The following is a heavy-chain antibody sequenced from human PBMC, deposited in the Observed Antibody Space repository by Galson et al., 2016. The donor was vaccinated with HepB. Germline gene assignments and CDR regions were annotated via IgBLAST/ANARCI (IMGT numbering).Heavy chain of an antibody. CDR1: GFTFSIQA. Sequence: SLRLSCAASGFTFSIQAMSWVRQAPGKGLEWVSLIGGTSGRTYYADSVKGRFTISRDNSKNTRYLQMNSLRAEDTAVYYCAKRGVWDGHYFDYWGQGTLVTVSS. CDR3: AKRGVWDGHYFDY. V-gene: IGHV3-23*01. CDR2: IGGTSGRT. D-gene: IGHD3-16*01. J-gene: IGHJ4*02.